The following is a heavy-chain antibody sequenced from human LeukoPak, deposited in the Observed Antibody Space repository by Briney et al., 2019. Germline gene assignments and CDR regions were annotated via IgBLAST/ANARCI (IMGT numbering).Heavy chain of an antibody. Sequence: PSETLSLTCTVSGGSTGPNYWSWIRQPPGKGLEWIGYIYKSGSPKYNPSLKSRVTMSVDTSKNQFSLKLTSVTAADTAVYYCARYYYDSSGSHYFDYWGQGTLVTVSS. CDR3: ARYYYDSSGSHYFDY. J-gene: IGHJ4*02. CDR1: GGSTGPNY. CDR2: IYKSGSP. V-gene: IGHV4-59*01. D-gene: IGHD3-22*01.